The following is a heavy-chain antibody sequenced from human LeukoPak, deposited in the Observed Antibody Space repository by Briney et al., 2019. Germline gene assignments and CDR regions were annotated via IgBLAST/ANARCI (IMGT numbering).Heavy chain of an antibody. V-gene: IGHV1-2*02. D-gene: IGHD3-3*01. CDR2: INPNSGGT. CDR3: ARGHDFWSGYYSFDY. Sequence: ASVKVSCKASGYTFTGYYMHWVRQAPGQGLEWMGWINPNSGGTNYAQKFQGRVTMTRDTSISTAYMELSRLRSDDTAVYYCARGHDFWSGYYSFDYWGQGTLVTVSS. J-gene: IGHJ4*02. CDR1: GYTFTGYY.